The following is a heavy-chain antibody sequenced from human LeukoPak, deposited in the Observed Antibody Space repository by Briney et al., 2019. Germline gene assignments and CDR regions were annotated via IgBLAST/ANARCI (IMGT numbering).Heavy chain of an antibody. D-gene: IGHD6-19*01. Sequence: GGSLRLSCAASGFTFRSYAIHWVRQAPGKGLEWVAFISYDGSIKYYADSVKGRFTISRDNSKNTLSLQMNSLRGEDTAVYYCARESGSGITQGYFQYLGQGTLVTVSS. CDR2: ISYDGSIK. J-gene: IGHJ1*01. V-gene: IGHV3-30-3*01. CDR1: GFTFRSYA. CDR3: ARESGSGITQGYFQY.